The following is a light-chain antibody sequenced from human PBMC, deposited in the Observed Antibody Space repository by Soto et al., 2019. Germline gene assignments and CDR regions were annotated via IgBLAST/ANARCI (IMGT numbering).Light chain of an antibody. CDR2: SVS. V-gene: IGLV2-14*03. J-gene: IGLJ1*01. Sequence: QSALTQPASVSGSPGQSITISCTGTSSDVGGYDYVSWYQQHPAKAPKLMIYSVSNRPSGVSYRFSGSKSGNTASLTISGLQAEDEADYYCISYTVNRSYVFGTGTKLTVL. CDR1: SSDVGGYDY. CDR3: ISYTVNRSYV.